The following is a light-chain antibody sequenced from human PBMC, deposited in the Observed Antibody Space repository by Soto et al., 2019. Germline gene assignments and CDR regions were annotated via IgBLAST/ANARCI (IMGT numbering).Light chain of an antibody. CDR3: YKYYNWPPAWT. Sequence: DIVMTQSPASLSVSPGEGVTLSCSASQSVGNDLAWYQQIAGQAPRLLIYGASTRATGVPARFSGSGSGTDFTLTISTLQSEDFAVYYCYKYYNWPPAWTFSQGTRVDIK. J-gene: IGKJ1*01. CDR2: GAS. V-gene: IGKV3-15*01. CDR1: QSVGND.